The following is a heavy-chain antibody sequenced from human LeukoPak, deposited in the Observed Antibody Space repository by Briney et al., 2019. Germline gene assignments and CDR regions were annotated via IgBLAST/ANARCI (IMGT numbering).Heavy chain of an antibody. J-gene: IGHJ4*02. Sequence: GGSLRLSCAASGFTFSSYSMNWVRQAPGKGLEGVSSISSSSSYIYYADSVKGRFTISRDNAKNSLYLQMNSLRAEDTAVYYCARAARNSCADYWGQGTLVTVSS. CDR1: GFTFSSYS. CDR3: ARAARNSCADY. V-gene: IGHV3-21*01. CDR2: ISSSSSYI. D-gene: IGHD1-14*01.